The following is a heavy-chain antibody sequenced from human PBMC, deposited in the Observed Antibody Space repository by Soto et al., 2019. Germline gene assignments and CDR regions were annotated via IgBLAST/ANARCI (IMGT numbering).Heavy chain of an antibody. Sequence: EVQLVESGGGLVKPGGSLRLSCAASGFTFSSYSMNWVRQAPGKGLEWVSSISSSSSYIYYADSVKGRFTISRDNAKNSLYLQMNSLRAEDTAVYYCARFAPYCSGGSCYSHSELHYFDYWGQGTLVTVSA. D-gene: IGHD2-15*01. CDR3: ARFAPYCSGGSCYSHSELHYFDY. CDR1: GFTFSSYS. J-gene: IGHJ4*02. CDR2: ISSSSSYI. V-gene: IGHV3-21*01.